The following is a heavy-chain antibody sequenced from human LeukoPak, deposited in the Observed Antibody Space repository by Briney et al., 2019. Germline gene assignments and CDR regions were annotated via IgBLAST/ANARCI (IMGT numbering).Heavy chain of an antibody. CDR3: AKDQRWDQQHPA. CDR1: GFTFSSYG. Sequence: PGRSLRLSCAASGFTFSSYGMHWVRQAPGKGLEWVAVISYDGSNKYYADSVKGRFTISRDNSKNTLYLQMNSLRAEDTAVYYCAKDQRWDQQHPAWGQGTLVTVSS. CDR2: ISYDGSNK. J-gene: IGHJ1*01. D-gene: IGHD6-13*01. V-gene: IGHV3-30*18.